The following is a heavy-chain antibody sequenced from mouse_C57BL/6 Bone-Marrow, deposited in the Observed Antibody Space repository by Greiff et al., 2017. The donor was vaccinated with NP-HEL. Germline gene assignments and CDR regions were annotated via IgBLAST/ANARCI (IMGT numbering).Heavy chain of an antibody. CDR1: GYSITSGYY. D-gene: IGHD2-1*01. Sequence: EVQLVESGPGLVKPSQSLSLTCSVTGYSITSGYYWNWIRQFPGNKLEWMGYISYDGSNNYNPSLKNRISITRDTSKNQFFLKLNSVTTEDTATYYCARGYYGNHDGFAYWGQGTLVTVSA. J-gene: IGHJ3*01. CDR2: ISYDGSN. V-gene: IGHV3-6*01. CDR3: ARGYYGNHDGFAY.